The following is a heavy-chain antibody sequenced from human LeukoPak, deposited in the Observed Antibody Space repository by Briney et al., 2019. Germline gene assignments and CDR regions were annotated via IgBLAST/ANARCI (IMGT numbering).Heavy chain of an antibody. CDR2: TYYRSKWYN. CDR1: GDSVSSNSAA. J-gene: IGHJ5*02. CDR3: ARDFSYVAVTGSFDT. D-gene: IGHD6-19*01. V-gene: IGHV6-1*01. Sequence: SQTLSLTCAISGDSVSSNSAAWNWIRQSPSRGLEWLGRTYYRSKWYNEYAVSVKGRITISPDTSKNQFSLQLNSMTPADTAVYYCARDFSYVAVTGSFDTWGQGTLVTVSS.